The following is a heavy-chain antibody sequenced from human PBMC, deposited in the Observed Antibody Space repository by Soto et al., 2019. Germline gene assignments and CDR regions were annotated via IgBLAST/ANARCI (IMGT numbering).Heavy chain of an antibody. CDR3: ARHESYSSSWYLVY. D-gene: IGHD6-13*01. V-gene: IGHV5-51*01. Sequence: ESLKISFQGSGYSFTSYWIGWVRQMPGKGLEWMGIIYPCDSDTRYSPSFQGQVTISADKSISTAYLQWSSLKASDTAMYYCARHESYSSSWYLVYWGQGTLVTVSS. CDR1: GYSFTSYW. J-gene: IGHJ4*02. CDR2: IYPCDSDT.